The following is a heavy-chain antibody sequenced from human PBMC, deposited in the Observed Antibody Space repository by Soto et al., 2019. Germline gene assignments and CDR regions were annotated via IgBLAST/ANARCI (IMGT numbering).Heavy chain of an antibody. CDR1: EHTFIGSY. Sequence: SSVQVSCTASEHTFIGSYLHWGRQAPGQGLEWMGWISPYSGDTDSAQKFQGRVTLTRDTSTRTVYMELSRLTSDDTAVTYCERAELTPIFMHGGR. J-gene: IGHJ2*01. CDR2: ISPYSGDT. D-gene: IGHD3-3*01. V-gene: IGHV1-2*02. CDR3: ERAELTPIFMH.